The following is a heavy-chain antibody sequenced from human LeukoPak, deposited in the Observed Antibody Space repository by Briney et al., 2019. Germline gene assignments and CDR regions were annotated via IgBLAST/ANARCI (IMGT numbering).Heavy chain of an antibody. V-gene: IGHV4-30-2*01. J-gene: IGHJ4*02. Sequence: SETLSLTCTVSGGSVSSGSYSWSWIRQPPGKGLEWIGYIYHSGSTYYNPSLKSRVTISVDRSKNQFSLKLSSVTAADTAVYYCARDLGGGYFDYWGQGTLVTVSS. CDR2: IYHSGST. CDR1: GGSVSSGSYS. D-gene: IGHD4-23*01. CDR3: ARDLGGGYFDY.